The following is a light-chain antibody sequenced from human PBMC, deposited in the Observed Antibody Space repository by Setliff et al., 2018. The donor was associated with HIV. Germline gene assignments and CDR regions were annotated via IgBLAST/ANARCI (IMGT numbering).Light chain of an antibody. CDR3: SSYAGSNNYV. J-gene: IGLJ1*01. CDR2: EVS. CDR1: SSDVGAYYS. Sequence: QSVLTQPPSASGSPGQSVTISCTGTSSDVGAYYSVSWYQQHPGKASKLIIYEVSKRPSGVPDRFSGSESGNTASLTVSGLQTEDEADYYCSSYAGSNNYVFGTGTK. V-gene: IGLV2-8*01.